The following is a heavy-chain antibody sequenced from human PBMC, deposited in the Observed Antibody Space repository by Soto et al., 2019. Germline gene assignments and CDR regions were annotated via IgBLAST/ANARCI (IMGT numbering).Heavy chain of an antibody. V-gene: IGHV3-23*01. J-gene: IGHJ4*02. CDR3: AREVIADYFDY. D-gene: IGHD6-13*01. Sequence: PGGSLRLSCAASGFTFRNNGMDWVRQTPGKGLEWVSGISGSGDYTYFADYVKGRFTISRDNSKNMLYLHMNNVRAEDTAVYFCAREVIADYFDYWGQGTLVTVSS. CDR1: GFTFRNNG. CDR2: ISGSGDYT.